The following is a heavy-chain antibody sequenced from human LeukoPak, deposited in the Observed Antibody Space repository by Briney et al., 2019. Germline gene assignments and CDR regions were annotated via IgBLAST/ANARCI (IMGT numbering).Heavy chain of an antibody. CDR3: AAGYCSGGSCYRDY. J-gene: IGHJ4*02. CDR2: IIPIFGTA. V-gene: IGHV1-69*13. CDR1: GGTFSSYA. Sequence: SVKVSCKASGGTFSSYAISWVRQAPGQGLEWMGGIIPIFGTANYAQKFQGRVTITADESTSTAYMELSSLRSEDTAVYYCAAGYCSGGSCYRDYWGQGTLVTVSS. D-gene: IGHD2-15*01.